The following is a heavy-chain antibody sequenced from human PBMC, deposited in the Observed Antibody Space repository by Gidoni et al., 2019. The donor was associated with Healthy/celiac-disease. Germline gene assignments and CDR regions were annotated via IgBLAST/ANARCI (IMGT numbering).Heavy chain of an antibody. CDR3: ARTTVYYYDMDV. V-gene: IGHV3-11*03. Sequence: QVQLLESGGGLVKPGGSLRLSCAASGFPFSDYYMSWIRQAPGKGLEWVSYISSSSSYTNDADSVKGRFTISRDNAKNSLYLQMNSLRAEDTAVYYCARTTVYYYDMDVWGKGTTVTVSS. CDR2: ISSSSSYT. D-gene: IGHD1-1*01. J-gene: IGHJ6*03. CDR1: GFPFSDYY.